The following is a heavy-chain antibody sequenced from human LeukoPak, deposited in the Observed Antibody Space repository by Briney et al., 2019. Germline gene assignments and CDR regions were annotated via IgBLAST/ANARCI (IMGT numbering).Heavy chain of an antibody. Sequence: PSETLSLTCTVSGGSISGYYWSWIRQPPGKGLEWIGYIYYSGSTNYNPSLKSRVTISVDTSKNQFSLKLSSVTAADTAVYYCARICSSSCYGAFDIWGQGTMVTVSS. CDR3: ARICSSSCYGAFDI. CDR1: GGSISGYY. J-gene: IGHJ3*02. V-gene: IGHV4-59*01. D-gene: IGHD6-13*01. CDR2: IYYSGST.